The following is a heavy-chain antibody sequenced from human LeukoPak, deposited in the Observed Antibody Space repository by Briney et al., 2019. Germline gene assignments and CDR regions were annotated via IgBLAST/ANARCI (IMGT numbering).Heavy chain of an antibody. CDR1: GGSISSSSYY. Sequence: SETLSLTCTVSGGSISSSSYYWGWLRQPPGKGLEWIGSIYYSGSTYYNPSLKSRVTISVDTSENQFSLKLSSVTAADTAVYYCARHFRSPAVVVAAADYWGQGTLVTVSS. J-gene: IGHJ4*02. CDR2: IYYSGST. CDR3: ARHFRSPAVVVAAADY. D-gene: IGHD2-15*01. V-gene: IGHV4-39*01.